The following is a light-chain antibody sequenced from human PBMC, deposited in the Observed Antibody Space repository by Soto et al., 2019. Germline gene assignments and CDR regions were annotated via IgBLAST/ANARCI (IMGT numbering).Light chain of an antibody. CDR2: GDY. V-gene: IGLV2-23*01. J-gene: IGLJ2*01. CDR3: CSVGSSVTI. CDR1: SSDIGSYDL. Sequence: QSALTQPDSLSGSPGQSITISCNGPSSDIGSYDLVSWYQQHPGKVPKLIIYGDYKRPSGVSNRLSGSKSGNTAALTISGIQVDAEAAYFCCSVGSSVTIFGGGTKLTV.